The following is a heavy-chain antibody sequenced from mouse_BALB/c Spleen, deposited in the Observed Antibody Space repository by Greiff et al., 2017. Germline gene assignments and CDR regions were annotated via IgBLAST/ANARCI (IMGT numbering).Heavy chain of an antibody. D-gene: IGHD2-14*01. CDR2: INPSNGRT. J-gene: IGHJ2*01. CDR1: GYTFTSYW. CDR3: ARDYRYEGYFDY. Sequence: QVQLKQPGAELVKPGASVKLSCKASGYTFTSYWMHWVKQRPGQGLEWIGEINPSNGRTNYNEKFKSKATLTVDKSSSTAYMQLSSLTSEDSAVYYCARDYRYEGYFDYWGQGTTLTVSS. V-gene: IGHV1S81*02.